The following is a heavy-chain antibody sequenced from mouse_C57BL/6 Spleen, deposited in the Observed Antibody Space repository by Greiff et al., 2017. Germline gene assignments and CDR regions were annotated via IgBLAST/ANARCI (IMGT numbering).Heavy chain of an antibody. D-gene: IGHD1-2*01. J-gene: IGHJ2*01. CDR2: ISDGGSYT. CDR1: GFTFSSYA. V-gene: IGHV5-4*01. Sequence: EVMLVESGGGLVKPGGSLKLSCAASGFTFSSYAMSWVRQTPEKRLEWVATISDGGSYTYYPDNVKGRFTISRDTAKNNLYLQMSHLKSEDTAMYYCARDPLRGSYIDYWGQGTTLTVSS. CDR3: ARDPLRGSYIDY.